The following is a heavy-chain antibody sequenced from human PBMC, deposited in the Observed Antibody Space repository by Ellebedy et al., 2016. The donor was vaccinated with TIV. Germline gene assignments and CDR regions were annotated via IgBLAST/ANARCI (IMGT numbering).Heavy chain of an antibody. Sequence: AASVKVSCKASRGTFSSYAISWVRQAPGQGLEWMGRIIPILGIANYAQKFQGRVTITADKSTSTAYMELSSLRSEDTAVYYCARDPKHVYYDFWSGSRTDDAFDIWGQGTMVTVSS. CDR2: IIPILGIA. CDR3: ARDPKHVYYDFWSGSRTDDAFDI. J-gene: IGHJ3*02. V-gene: IGHV1-69*04. CDR1: RGTFSSYA. D-gene: IGHD3-3*01.